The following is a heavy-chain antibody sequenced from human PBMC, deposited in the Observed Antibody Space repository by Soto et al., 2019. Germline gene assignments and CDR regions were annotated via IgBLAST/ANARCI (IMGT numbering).Heavy chain of an antibody. J-gene: IGHJ5*02. CDR1: GGTFSNYA. V-gene: IGHV1-69*15. D-gene: IGHD2-15*01. Sequence: QVQLVQSGAELKKPGSSVKVSCKASGGTFSNYAITWVRQAPGQGLEWLGRIIPIFGTTDYAQKFQGRVTITADDSTTTAYIELMSLRSDDTAVYYCAKAGGREGYFGNWFDPWGQGTLVTVSS. CDR2: IIPIFGTT. CDR3: AKAGGREGYFGNWFDP.